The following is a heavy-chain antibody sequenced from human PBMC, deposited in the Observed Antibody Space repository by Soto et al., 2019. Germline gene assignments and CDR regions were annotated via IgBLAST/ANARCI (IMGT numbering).Heavy chain of an antibody. CDR2: MSHIGSV. J-gene: IGHJ4*02. CDR1: GVSIGSNYY. V-gene: IGHV4-4*02. D-gene: IGHD6-19*01. Sequence: QVLLQESGPGLVQPSGTLSLSCVVSGVSIGSNYYWGWVRQPPGQGLEWLGDMSHIGSVNYNPSLKSRVTLSMDKSQNQFSLKLDSMTAADTAVYYCARSLGWYAVDYWGQGTLVIVSS. CDR3: ARSLGWYAVDY.